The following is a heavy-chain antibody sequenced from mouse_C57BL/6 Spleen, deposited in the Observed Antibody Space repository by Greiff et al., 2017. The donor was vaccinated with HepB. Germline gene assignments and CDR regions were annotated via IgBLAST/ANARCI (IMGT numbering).Heavy chain of an antibody. D-gene: IGHD1-1*01. V-gene: IGHV5-12*01. CDR1: GFTFSDYY. CDR3: ARSSYYYGSSYGYFDV. Sequence: EVKLQESGGGLVQPGGSLKLSCAASGFTFSDYYMYWVRQTPEKRLEWVAYISNGGGSTYYPDTVKGRFTISRDNAKNTLYLQMSRLKSEDTAMYYCARSSYYYGSSYGYFDVWGTGTTVTVSS. J-gene: IGHJ1*03. CDR2: ISNGGGST.